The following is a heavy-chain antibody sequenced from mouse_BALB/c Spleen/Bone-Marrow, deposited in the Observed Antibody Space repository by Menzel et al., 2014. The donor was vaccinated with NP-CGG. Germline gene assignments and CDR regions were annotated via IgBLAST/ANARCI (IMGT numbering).Heavy chain of an antibody. V-gene: IGHV5-9-2*01. CDR1: GFSFNSYG. Sequence: EVQRVESGGGLVKPGGSLKLSCTASGFSFNSYGMSWVRQTPEKRLEWVATITNGGNYTYYPDSVKGRFTIYRDNVKNNLYLQMRSLRSEDTSLYYCVRNYYGYDGYFDYWGQGTTLTVSS. D-gene: IGHD2-2*01. CDR3: VRNYYGYDGYFDY. J-gene: IGHJ2*01. CDR2: ITNGGNYT.